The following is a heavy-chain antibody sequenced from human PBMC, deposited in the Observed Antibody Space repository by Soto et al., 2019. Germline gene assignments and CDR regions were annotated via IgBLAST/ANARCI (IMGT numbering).Heavy chain of an antibody. CDR1: GGSISSYY. V-gene: IGHV4-59*01. D-gene: IGHD3-10*01. CDR2: IYYSGST. CDR3: ARGDPLLWFGEKVYYGMDV. J-gene: IGHJ6*02. Sequence: QVQLQESGPGLVKPSETLSLTCTVSGGSISSYYWSWIRQPPGKGLEWIGYIYYSGSTNHNPSLKSRVTISVDTSKNQFSLKLSSVTAADTAVYYCARGDPLLWFGEKVYYGMDVWGQGTTVTVSS.